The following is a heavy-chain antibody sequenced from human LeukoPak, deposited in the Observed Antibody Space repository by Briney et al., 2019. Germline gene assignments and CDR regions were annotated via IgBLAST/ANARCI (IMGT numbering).Heavy chain of an antibody. CDR3: TRGYYNCC. CDR2: IRAKRGDETQ. V-gene: IGHV3-49*04. D-gene: IGHD3-10*01. J-gene: IGHJ4*02. Sequence: PGRSLRLSCTTSGFTFCDEPVNWVRQAPGKGLEWPGLIRAKRGDETQEYAASVKCIFSISRDDSTRVAYLKVNSLKAEDTAVYYGTRGYYNCCWGQGTLVTVSS. CDR1: GFTFCDEP.